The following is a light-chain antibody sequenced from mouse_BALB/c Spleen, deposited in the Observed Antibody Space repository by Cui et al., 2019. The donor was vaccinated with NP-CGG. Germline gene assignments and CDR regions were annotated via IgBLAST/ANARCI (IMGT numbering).Light chain of an antibody. J-gene: IGLJ1*01. Sequence: QAVVTPESALTTSPGETVTLTCRSSTGAVTTSNYAYWVQEKPDHLFTGLIGGTNNRAPGVPARFSGSLIGDKAALTITGAQTEDEAIYFCALWYSNHWVFGGGTKLTVL. CDR1: TGAVTTSNY. CDR2: GTN. CDR3: ALWYSNHWV. V-gene: IGLV1*01.